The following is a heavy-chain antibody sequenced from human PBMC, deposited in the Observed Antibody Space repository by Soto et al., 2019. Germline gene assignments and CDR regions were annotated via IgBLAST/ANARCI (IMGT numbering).Heavy chain of an antibody. V-gene: IGHV3-23*01. J-gene: IGHJ4*02. CDR3: ARELNDYGVFDY. CDR2: ISSSGGTT. D-gene: IGHD4-17*01. CDR1: GFTFSSYG. Sequence: GGSLRLSCAASGFTFSSYGMHWVRQAPGKGLQWVSFISSSGGTTYYADSVKGRFTISRENSKKTLYLQMNSLRAEDTAVYCCARELNDYGVFDYWGQGTLVTVSS.